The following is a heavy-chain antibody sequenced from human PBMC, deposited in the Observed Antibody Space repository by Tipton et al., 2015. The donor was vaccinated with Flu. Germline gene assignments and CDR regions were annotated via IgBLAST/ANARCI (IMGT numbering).Heavy chain of an antibody. D-gene: IGHD3-10*01. V-gene: IGHV4-39*07. CDR3: ARDPATDDYGLGSHFDGMDV. J-gene: IGHJ6*02. CDR2: IYYSGST. CDR1: GGSISSYTYY. Sequence: LTCTVSGGSISSYTYYWGWFRQSPGTGLEWIGSIYYSGSTNYNPSLKSRVTISVDTSKNQFSLKLSSVTAADTAVYYCARDPATDDYGLGSHFDGMDVWGQVTTVTVSS.